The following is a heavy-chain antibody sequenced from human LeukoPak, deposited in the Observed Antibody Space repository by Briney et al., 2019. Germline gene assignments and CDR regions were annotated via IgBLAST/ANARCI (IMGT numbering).Heavy chain of an antibody. CDR2: IYYSGST. V-gene: IGHV4-61*01. CDR3: ARDRVRGNSNPFSDY. D-gene: IGHD4-11*01. Sequence: SETLSLTCTVSGGSFSSGTYYWSWIRQPPGKGLEWIGYIYYSGSTNYNPSLKSRVTISVDTSKNQFSLKLSSVTAADTAVYYCARDRVRGNSNPFSDYWGQGTLVTVSS. CDR1: GGSFSSGTYY. J-gene: IGHJ4*02.